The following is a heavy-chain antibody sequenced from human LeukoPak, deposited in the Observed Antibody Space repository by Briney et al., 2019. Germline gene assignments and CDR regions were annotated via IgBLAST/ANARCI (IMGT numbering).Heavy chain of an antibody. CDR2: IYYSGST. V-gene: IGHV4-59*01. J-gene: IGHJ4*02. CDR1: GGSISSYY. CDR3: ARVLAVAGEYYFDY. Sequence: SETLSLTCTVSGGSISSYYWSWIGQPPGKGLEWIGYIYYSGSTNYNPSLKSRVTISVDTSKNQFSLKLSSVTAADTAVYYCARVLAVAGEYYFDYWGQGTLVTVSS. D-gene: IGHD6-19*01.